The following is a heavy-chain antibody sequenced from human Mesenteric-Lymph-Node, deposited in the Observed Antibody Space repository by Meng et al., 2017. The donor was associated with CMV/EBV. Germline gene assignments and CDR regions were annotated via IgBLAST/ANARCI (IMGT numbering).Heavy chain of an antibody. J-gene: IGHJ4*02. D-gene: IGHD2-21*01. CDR3: AKPAGNMDLWFFEY. V-gene: IGHV3-23*01. CDR1: GFSFSNYA. Sequence: GESLKISCAASGFSFSNYAMTWVRQAPGKGLEWVSAIGASGGSTYYADSVKGRFTISRDNFKNTLYLQMKSLRVEDTAVYYCAKPAGNMDLWFFEYWGQGNLVTVSS. CDR2: IGASGGST.